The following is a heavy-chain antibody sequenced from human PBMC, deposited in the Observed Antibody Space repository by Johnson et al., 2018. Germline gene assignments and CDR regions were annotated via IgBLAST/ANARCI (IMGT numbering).Heavy chain of an antibody. D-gene: IGHD3-22*01. CDR2: LSSSSSPI. Sequence: EVQLVESGGGLVQPGGSLRLSCEASGFTFSRYSMNWVRKAPGKGLEWVSYLSSSSSPIYSADSVKGRLPISRDNAKNSLYLERTGLGDEDPAVYYCARDLGSSGYTVAFDIWGQGTMVTVSS. CDR1: GFTFSRYS. CDR3: ARDLGSSGYTVAFDI. V-gene: IGHV3-48*02. J-gene: IGHJ3*02.